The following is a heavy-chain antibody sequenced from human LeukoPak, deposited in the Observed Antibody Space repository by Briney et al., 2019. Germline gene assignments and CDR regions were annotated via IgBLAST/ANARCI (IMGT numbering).Heavy chain of an antibody. CDR1: GGSMSNYF. Sequence: SETLSLTCTVSGGSMSNYFWTWIRQPPGKGLEWVGYTYNSGSTNYNPSLKSRVTISVDTSKNQFSLKLTSVTAADTAVYYCARRSGYYYGVDVWGQGTTVTVSS. CDR2: TYNSGST. V-gene: IGHV4-59*08. J-gene: IGHJ6*02. CDR3: ARRSGYYYGVDV. D-gene: IGHD3-10*01.